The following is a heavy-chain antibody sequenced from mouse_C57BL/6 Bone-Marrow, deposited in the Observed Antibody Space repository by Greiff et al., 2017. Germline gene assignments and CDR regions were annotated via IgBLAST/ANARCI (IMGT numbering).Heavy chain of an antibody. Sequence: VQLVESGAELAKPGASVKLSCKASGYTFTSYWMHWVKQRPGQGLEWIGYINPSSGYTKYNQKFKDKATLTADKSPSTAYMQLSSLTYEDSAVYYCASPNYVFDYWGQGTTLTVSS. CDR2: INPSSGYT. J-gene: IGHJ2*01. CDR1: GYTFTSYW. V-gene: IGHV1-7*01. CDR3: ASPNYVFDY. D-gene: IGHD2-1*01.